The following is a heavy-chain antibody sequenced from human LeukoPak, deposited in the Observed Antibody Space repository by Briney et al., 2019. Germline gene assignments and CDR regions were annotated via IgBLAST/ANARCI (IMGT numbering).Heavy chain of an antibody. CDR2: ISAYNGNT. Sequence: ASVNLSCKASGYTFTSYGISWVRQAPGQGLEWMGWISAYNGNTNYAQKLQGRVTMTTDTSTSTAYMELRSLRSDDTAVYYCARRAAAAGTIDYWGQGTLVTPSS. CDR3: ARRAAAAGTIDY. V-gene: IGHV1-18*01. D-gene: IGHD6-13*01. J-gene: IGHJ4*02. CDR1: GYTFTSYG.